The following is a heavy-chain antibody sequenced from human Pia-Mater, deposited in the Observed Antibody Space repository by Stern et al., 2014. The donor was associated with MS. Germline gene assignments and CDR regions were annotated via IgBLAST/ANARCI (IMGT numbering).Heavy chain of an antibody. V-gene: IGHV1-69*01. D-gene: IGHD3-16*01. Sequence: VQLVESGAEVKKPGSSVKVSCKASGDTFSTSLITWVRQAPGQGPEWMGGIIPILGTPNDARRSQGRVTITADDSTNTAYMELSSLRSDDTAVYYCASGVGGSHYFDYWGQGTLVTVSS. CDR2: IIPILGTP. CDR1: GDTFSTSL. J-gene: IGHJ4*02. CDR3: ASGVGGSHYFDY.